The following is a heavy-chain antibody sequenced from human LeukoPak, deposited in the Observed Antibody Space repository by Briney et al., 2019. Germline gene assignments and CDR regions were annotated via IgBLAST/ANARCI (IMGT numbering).Heavy chain of an antibody. Sequence: ASVKVSCKASGYTFTSYAMHWVRQAPGQRLEWMGWINAGNGNTKYSQKFQGRVTITRDTSASTAYMELSSLRSEDTAVYYCASSLGYDILTGPIDYWGQGTLVTVSS. CDR1: GYTFTSYA. CDR3: ASSLGYDILTGPIDY. J-gene: IGHJ4*02. V-gene: IGHV1-3*01. CDR2: INAGNGNT. D-gene: IGHD3-9*01.